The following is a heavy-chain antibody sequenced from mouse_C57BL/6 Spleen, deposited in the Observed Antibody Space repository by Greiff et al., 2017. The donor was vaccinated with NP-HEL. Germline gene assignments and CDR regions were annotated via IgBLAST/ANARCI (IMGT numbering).Heavy chain of an antibody. CDR2: IRNKANGYTT. CDR3: ARWRGNYGAY. J-gene: IGHJ3*01. CDR1: GFTFTDYY. Sequence: DVKLVESGGGLVQPGGSLSLSCAASGFTFTDYYMSWVRQPPGKALEWLGFIRNKANGYTTEYSASVKGRFTISRDNSQSILYLQMNALRAEDSATYYCARWRGNYGAYWGQGTLVTVSA. V-gene: IGHV7-3*01. D-gene: IGHD2-1*01.